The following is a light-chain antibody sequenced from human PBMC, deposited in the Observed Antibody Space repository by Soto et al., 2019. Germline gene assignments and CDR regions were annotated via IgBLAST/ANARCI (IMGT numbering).Light chain of an antibody. V-gene: IGLV2-14*03. CDR1: SSDVGGNH. CDR3: SSHTSTSRYV. Sequence: QSALTQPASVSGSPGQSITLSCTGTSSDVGGNHVSWYQQHPGNAPRLIIYDVSNRPSGISNRFSGSKSDNTASLTISGLQADDEADYYCSSHTSTSRYVFGTGTKLTVL. CDR2: DVS. J-gene: IGLJ1*01.